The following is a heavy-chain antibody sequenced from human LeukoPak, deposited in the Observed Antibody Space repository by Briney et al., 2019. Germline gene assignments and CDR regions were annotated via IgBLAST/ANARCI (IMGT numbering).Heavy chain of an antibody. CDR3: ARSSYGSGIHEVGSDY. CDR1: GGTFSSYA. D-gene: IGHD3-10*01. J-gene: IGHJ4*02. CDR2: IIPILGIA. V-gene: IGHV1-69*04. Sequence: GASVKVSCKASGGTFSSYAISWVGQAPGQGLEWMRRIIPILGIANYAQKFQGRVTITADKSTSTAYMELSSLRSEDTAVYYCARSSYGSGIHEVGSDYWGQGTLVTVSS.